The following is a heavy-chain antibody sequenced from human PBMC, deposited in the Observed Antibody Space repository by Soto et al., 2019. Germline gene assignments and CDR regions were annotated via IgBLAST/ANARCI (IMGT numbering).Heavy chain of an antibody. CDR1: GFTFISYA. CDR2: ISFDGSTE. Sequence: QVQLVESGGGVVQPGRSLRLSCAASGFTFISYAMHWVRQAPGKGLEWVAVISFDGSTEYYADSVKGRFTISRDNSKNTVYLQMNCVRSEDTAVYYCARSRHGSGRYTHFYYGLDVWGQGTTVTVSS. J-gene: IGHJ6*02. CDR3: ARSRHGSGRYTHFYYGLDV. V-gene: IGHV3-30-3*01. D-gene: IGHD3-10*01.